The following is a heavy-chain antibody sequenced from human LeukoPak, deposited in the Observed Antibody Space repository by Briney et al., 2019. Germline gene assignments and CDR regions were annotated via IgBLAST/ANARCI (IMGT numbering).Heavy chain of an antibody. D-gene: IGHD2-21*02. CDR2: ISSSGSTI. Sequence: GGSLRLSCAASGFTFSSYEMNWVRQAPEKGLEWVSYISSSGSTIYYADSVKGRFTISRDNTKNSLYLQMNSLRAEDTAVYYCARDTLVVVTAPNHYYYGMDVWGQGTTVTVSS. CDR3: ARDTLVVVTAPNHYYYGMDV. CDR1: GFTFSSYE. V-gene: IGHV3-48*03. J-gene: IGHJ6*02.